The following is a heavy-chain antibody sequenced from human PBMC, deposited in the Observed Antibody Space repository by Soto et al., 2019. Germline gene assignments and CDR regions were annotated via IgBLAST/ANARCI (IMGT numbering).Heavy chain of an antibody. D-gene: IGHD2-2*01. CDR1: GGSISSGYYY. V-gene: IGHV4-30-4*01. Sequence: SETLSLTCTVSGGSISSGYYYWSWIRQPPGKGLEWIGYIYYSGSTYYNPSLKSRVTISVDTSKNQFSLKLSSVTAADTAVYYCARPVPAAGYGMDVWGQGTTVTVSS. J-gene: IGHJ6*02. CDR3: ARPVPAAGYGMDV. CDR2: IYYSGST.